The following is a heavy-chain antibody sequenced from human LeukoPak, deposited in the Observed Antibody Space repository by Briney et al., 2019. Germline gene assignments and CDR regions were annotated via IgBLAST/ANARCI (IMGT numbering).Heavy chain of an antibody. V-gene: IGHV3-21*01. CDR3: ARITPWIQYQEYGLDV. Sequence: GGSLRLSCAVSGFIFSSYSMHWVRQAPGKGLEWVSSISSSSSHIYYADSVKGRFTISRDNAKNSLYLQMTSLRAGDTAVYYCARITPWIQYQEYGLDVWGQGTTLTVSS. CDR1: GFIFSSYS. D-gene: IGHD5-18*01. CDR2: ISSSSSHI. J-gene: IGHJ6*02.